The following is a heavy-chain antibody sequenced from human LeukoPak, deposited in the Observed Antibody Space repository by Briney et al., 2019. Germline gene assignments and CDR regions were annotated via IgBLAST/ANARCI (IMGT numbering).Heavy chain of an antibody. CDR2: ISWNRGSI. D-gene: IGHD3-22*01. Sequence: PGGSLRLSCAASGFTFDDYAMHWVRQAPGKGLEWVSGISWNRGSIGYADSVKGRFTISRDNSKNTLYLQMNSLRAEDTAVYYCARDFGGNYYDSSGYYSYPSYGMDVWGQGTTVTVSS. CDR3: ARDFGGNYYDSSGYYSYPSYGMDV. V-gene: IGHV3-9*01. J-gene: IGHJ6*02. CDR1: GFTFDDYA.